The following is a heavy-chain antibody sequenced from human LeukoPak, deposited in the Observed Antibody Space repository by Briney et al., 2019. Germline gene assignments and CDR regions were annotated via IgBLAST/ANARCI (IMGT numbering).Heavy chain of an antibody. CDR2: IHYSGST. D-gene: IGHD3-9*01. CDR3: ASEGSSYDILTGQFDY. Sequence: SETLSLTCTVSGGSISTYYWSWIRQPPGKGLEWIGYIHYSGSTNYSPSLKSRVTISLDTSKNQFSLKLSSVTAADTAVYYCASEGSSYDILTGQFDYWGQGTLVTVSS. V-gene: IGHV4-59*01. J-gene: IGHJ4*02. CDR1: GGSISTYY.